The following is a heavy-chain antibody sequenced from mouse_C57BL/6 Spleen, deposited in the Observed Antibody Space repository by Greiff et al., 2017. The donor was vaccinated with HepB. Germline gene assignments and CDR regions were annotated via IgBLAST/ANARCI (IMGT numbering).Heavy chain of an antibody. D-gene: IGHD2-4*01. Sequence: EVQLQQSGPELVKPGASVKISCKASGYTFTDYYMNWVKQSHGKSLEWIGDINPNNGGTSYNQKFKGKATLTVDKSSSTAYMELRSLTSEDSAVYYCARSYYDYFSWFAYWGQGTLVTVSA. V-gene: IGHV1-26*01. CDR2: INPNNGGT. CDR3: ARSYYDYFSWFAY. CDR1: GYTFTDYY. J-gene: IGHJ3*01.